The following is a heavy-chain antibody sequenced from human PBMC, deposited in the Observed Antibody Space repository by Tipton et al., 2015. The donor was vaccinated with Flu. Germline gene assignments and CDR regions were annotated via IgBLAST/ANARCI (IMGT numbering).Heavy chain of an antibody. CDR1: GGSISSGSYY. J-gene: IGHJ3*02. CDR2: IYTSGST. CDR3: AREGFDSSGYRAGDAFDI. D-gene: IGHD3-22*01. V-gene: IGHV4-61*02. Sequence: LRLSCTVSGGSISSGSYYWSWIRQPAGKGLEWIGRIYTSGSTNYNPSLKSRVTISVDTSKNQFSLKLSSVTAADTAVYYCAREGFDSSGYRAGDAFDIWGQGAMVTVSS.